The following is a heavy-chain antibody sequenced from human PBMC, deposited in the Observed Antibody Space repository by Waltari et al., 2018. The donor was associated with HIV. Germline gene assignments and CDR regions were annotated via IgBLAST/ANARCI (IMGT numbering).Heavy chain of an antibody. V-gene: IGHV3-66*01. CDR3: AREGFTVLRGTIIAHWFDP. CDR2: IYSGGNT. CDR1: GFTVSGNY. Sequence: QVSESGGGLVQPGGSLRLSCAVSGFTVSGNYMSWVRQAPGKGREWVSCIYSGGNTNYADSVKGRFTISRDNSKNILYLQMNGLRAEDTAVYYCAREGFTVLRGTIIAHWFDPWGQGTLVTVSS. J-gene: IGHJ5*02. D-gene: IGHD3-10*01.